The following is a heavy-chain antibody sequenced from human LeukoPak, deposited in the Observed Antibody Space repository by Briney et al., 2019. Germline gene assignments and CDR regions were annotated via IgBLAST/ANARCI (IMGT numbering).Heavy chain of an antibody. CDR3: ARHPYDSSGYYTYYFDY. Sequence: GESLKISCKGSGYSFTSYWIGWVRQMPGKGLEWMGRIDPSDSYTNYSPSFQGHVTISADKSISTAYLQWSSLKASDTAMYYCARHPYDSSGYYTYYFDYWGQGTLVTVSS. CDR1: GYSFTSYW. J-gene: IGHJ4*02. D-gene: IGHD3-22*01. V-gene: IGHV5-10-1*01. CDR2: IDPSDSYT.